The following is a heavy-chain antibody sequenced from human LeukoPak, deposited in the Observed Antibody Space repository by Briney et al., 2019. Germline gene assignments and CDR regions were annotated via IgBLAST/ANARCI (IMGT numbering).Heavy chain of an antibody. Sequence: HPGGSLRLSCAASGFTFSSYWMHWVRQAPGKGLVWVSRINSDGSSTYYADSVKGRFTISRDNSKNTLYLQMNSLRAEDTAVYYCAKILHLAYFDYWGQGTLVTVSS. D-gene: IGHD3-16*01. CDR3: AKILHLAYFDY. CDR1: GFTFSSYW. J-gene: IGHJ4*02. CDR2: INSDGSST. V-gene: IGHV3-74*01.